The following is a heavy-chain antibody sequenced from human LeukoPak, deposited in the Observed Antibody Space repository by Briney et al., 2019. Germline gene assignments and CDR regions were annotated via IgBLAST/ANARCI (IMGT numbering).Heavy chain of an antibody. CDR2: IRYDGSNK. Sequence: GGSLRLSCAASGFTFSSYGMHWVRQAPGKGLEWVAFIRYDGSNKYYADSVKGRFTISRDNSKNTLYLQMNSLRAEDTAVYYCAKGPIAQYCSGGSCYSDYWGQGTLVTVSS. CDR1: GFTFSSYG. D-gene: IGHD2-15*01. CDR3: AKGPIAQYCSGGSCYSDY. V-gene: IGHV3-30*02. J-gene: IGHJ4*02.